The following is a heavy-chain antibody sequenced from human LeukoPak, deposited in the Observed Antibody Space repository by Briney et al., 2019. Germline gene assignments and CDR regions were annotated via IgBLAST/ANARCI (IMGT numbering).Heavy chain of an antibody. CDR2: ISAYNGNT. J-gene: IGHJ4*02. D-gene: IGHD6-13*01. CDR1: GYTFTSYG. Sequence: ASVKVSCKASGYTFTSYGISWVRQAPGQGLEWMGWISAYNGNTNYAQKLQGRVTITRDTSASTAYMELSSLRSEDTAVYYCAGAAAGSFDYWGQGTLVTVSS. CDR3: AGAAAGSFDY. V-gene: IGHV1-18*01.